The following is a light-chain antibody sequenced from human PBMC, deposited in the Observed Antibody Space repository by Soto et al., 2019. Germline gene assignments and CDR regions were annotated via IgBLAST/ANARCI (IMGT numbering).Light chain of an antibody. CDR3: KHYNSYSES. J-gene: IGKJ1*01. CDR1: QTISSW. V-gene: IGKV1-5*03. Sequence: DIQMTHSPSTLSGSVGDRVTITCRASQTISSWLAWYQQKPGKAPKLLIYKASTLKSGVPSRFSGSGSGTEFTLTISSLQPDDFATYYCKHYNSYSESFGQGIKVDIX. CDR2: KAS.